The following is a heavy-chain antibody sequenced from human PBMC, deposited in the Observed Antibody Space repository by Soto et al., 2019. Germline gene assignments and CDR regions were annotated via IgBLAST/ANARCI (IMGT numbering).Heavy chain of an antibody. D-gene: IGHD6-13*01. CDR2: IYYSGST. CDR3: ARGSWVAAAGTGVFDY. Sequence: QVQLQESGPGLVKPSQTLSLTCTVSGGSISSGGYYWSWIRQHPGKGLEWIGYIYYSGSTYYNPSLKSRVTISVDTSKSQFSLKLSSVTAADTAVYYCARGSWVAAAGTGVFDYWGQGTLVTVSS. J-gene: IGHJ4*02. V-gene: IGHV4-31*03. CDR1: GGSISSGGYY.